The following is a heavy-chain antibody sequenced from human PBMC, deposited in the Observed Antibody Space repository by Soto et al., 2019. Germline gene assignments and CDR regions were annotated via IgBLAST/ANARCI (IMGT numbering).Heavy chain of an antibody. CDR2: ISSSGGST. J-gene: IGHJ4*02. D-gene: IGHD2-15*01. V-gene: IGHV3-23*01. CDR1: GFTFSRNV. Sequence: PWGSLRLSCAASGFTFSRNVMSWVRQAPGKGLEWVSGISSSGGSTYYADSVKGRCTISRDNSKNMLYLQMNNLRAEDTAVYYCAKAQGGSYFDYWGQGTLVTVSS. CDR3: AKAQGGSYFDY.